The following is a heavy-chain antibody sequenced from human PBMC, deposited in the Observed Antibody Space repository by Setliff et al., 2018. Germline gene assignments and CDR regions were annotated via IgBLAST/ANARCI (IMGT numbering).Heavy chain of an antibody. Sequence: SGPTLVNPTQTLTLTCTFSGFSLTTSGMRVSWIRQPPGKALEWLARIDWDDDKFHSASLKTRLTISKDTSKNQVVLTMTKMDPADTATYYCARIDEGGGYFDYWGQGTLVTVSS. CDR2: IDWDDDK. V-gene: IGHV2-70*04. CDR1: GFSLTTSGMR. J-gene: IGHJ4*02. CDR3: ARIDEGGGYFDY.